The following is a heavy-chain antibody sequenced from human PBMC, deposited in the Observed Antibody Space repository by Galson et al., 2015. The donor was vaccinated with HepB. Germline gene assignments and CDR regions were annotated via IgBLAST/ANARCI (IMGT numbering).Heavy chain of an antibody. D-gene: IGHD3-3*01. J-gene: IGHJ3*02. V-gene: IGHV3-23*01. CDR1: GFTFSSYA. Sequence: SLRLSCAASGFTFSSYAMSWVRQAPGKGLEWVSAISGSGGSTYYADFVKGRFTISRDNSKNTLYLQMNSLRAEDTAVYYCAKSRYLEWFPGDAFDIWGQGTMVTVSS. CDR2: ISGSGGST. CDR3: AKSRYLEWFPGDAFDI.